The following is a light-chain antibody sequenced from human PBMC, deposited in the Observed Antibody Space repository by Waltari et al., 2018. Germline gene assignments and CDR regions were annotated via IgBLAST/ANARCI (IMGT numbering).Light chain of an antibody. Sequence: EIVLTQSPGTLSLSPGERAILSCRASQSVTSSYLAWYQQKPGQAPRLLIYGTSSRATGIPDRFSGSGSGTDCTLTISRLEPEDFAVYYCQQYGSSPQTFGQGTKVEIK. CDR2: GTS. CDR3: QQYGSSPQT. CDR1: QSVTSSY. V-gene: IGKV3-20*01. J-gene: IGKJ1*01.